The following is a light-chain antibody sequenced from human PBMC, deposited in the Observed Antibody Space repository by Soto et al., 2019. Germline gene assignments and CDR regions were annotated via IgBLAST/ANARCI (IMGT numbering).Light chain of an antibody. CDR1: QSIGSW. Sequence: DIQMTQSPSTLSASIGDRVTITCRASQSIGSWLAWYQQKPGKAPKLLIYKASNLESGVPSRFSGSGSGTEFTLTISSLQPDDFASYYYQQYNSYSLTFGGGTKVEIK. CDR2: KAS. CDR3: QQYNSYSLT. V-gene: IGKV1-5*03. J-gene: IGKJ4*01.